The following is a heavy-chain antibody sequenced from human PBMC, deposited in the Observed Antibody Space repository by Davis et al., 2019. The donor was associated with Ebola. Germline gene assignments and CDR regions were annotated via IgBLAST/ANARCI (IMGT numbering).Heavy chain of an antibody. Sequence: SVKVSCKASGYTFTNFGITWVRQAPGQGLEWMGGIIPIFGTTNYAQKFRGRVMITADKSTSTAYMELSSLRSEDTAVYYCARGDCTNGVWCGYYYYGMDVWGKGTTVTVSS. CDR2: IIPIFGTT. J-gene: IGHJ6*04. V-gene: IGHV1-69*06. CDR1: GYTFTNFG. D-gene: IGHD2-8*01. CDR3: ARGDCTNGVWCGYYYYGMDV.